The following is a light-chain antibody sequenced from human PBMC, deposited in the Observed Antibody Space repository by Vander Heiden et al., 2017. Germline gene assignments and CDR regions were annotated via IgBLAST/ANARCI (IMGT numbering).Light chain of an antibody. V-gene: IGKV1-27*01. J-gene: IGKJ4*01. CDR3: QKYNSGLLT. Sequence: DIQMTQSPSPLSASVGDRVTITCRASQGISNYLAWYQKKPGKVPKLVIYGASTLPSGVPTRFSGSGPGTDFTLTISILQPEYAATYYSQKYNSGLLTFGGGTKVEIK. CDR1: QGISNY. CDR2: GAS.